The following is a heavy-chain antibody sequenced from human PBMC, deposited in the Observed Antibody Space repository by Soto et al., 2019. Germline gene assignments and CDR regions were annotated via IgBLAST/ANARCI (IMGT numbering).Heavy chain of an antibody. V-gene: IGHV4-59*01. D-gene: IGHD6-13*01. Sequence: SETLSLTCTVSGGSISSYYWSWIRQPPGKGLEWIGYIYYSGSTNYNPSLKSRVTISVDTSKNQFSLKLSSVTAADTAVYYCARGVVTSSGYVRMDFGGQGPTSTVSS. CDR3: ARGVVTSSGYVRMDF. J-gene: IGHJ6*02. CDR1: GGSISSYY. CDR2: IYYSGST.